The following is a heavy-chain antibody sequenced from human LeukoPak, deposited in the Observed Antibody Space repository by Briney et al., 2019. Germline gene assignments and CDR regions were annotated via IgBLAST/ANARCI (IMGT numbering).Heavy chain of an antibody. CDR1: GGSFSGYY. CDR3: ARRWAYGSGSYSFDI. CDR2: INHSGST. Sequence: PSETLSLTCAVYGGSFSGYYWSWIRQPPGKGLEWTGEINHSGSTNYNPSLKSRVTISVDTSKNQFSLKLSSVTAADTAVYYCARRWAYGSGSYSFDIWGQGTMVTVSS. D-gene: IGHD3-10*01. V-gene: IGHV4-34*01. J-gene: IGHJ3*02.